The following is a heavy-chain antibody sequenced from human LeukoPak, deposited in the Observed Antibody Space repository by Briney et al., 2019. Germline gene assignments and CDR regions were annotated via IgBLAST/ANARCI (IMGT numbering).Heavy chain of an antibody. CDR1: GGSISSYY. J-gene: IGHJ3*02. V-gene: IGHV4-59*01. Sequence: SETLSLTCTVSGGSISSYYWSWIRQPPGKGLEWIGYIYYSGSTDYNPSLRSRVTISVDTSKSQFSLKLSSVTAADTAVYYCASGRGLYSFYAFDIWGQGTMVTVSS. D-gene: IGHD5-18*01. CDR2: IYYSGST. CDR3: ASGRGLYSFYAFDI.